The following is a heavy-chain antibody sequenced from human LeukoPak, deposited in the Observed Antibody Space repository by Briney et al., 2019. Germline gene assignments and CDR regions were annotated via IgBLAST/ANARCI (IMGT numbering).Heavy chain of an antibody. CDR2: TYYRSKWYN. J-gene: IGHJ6*02. CDR3: ARGVPAFGYYYYGMDV. V-gene: IGHV6-1*01. D-gene: IGHD2-2*01. CDR1: GDSVSSNSAA. Sequence: SQTLSLTCAISGDSVSSNSAAWNWIRQSPSRGLEWLGRTYYRSKWYNDYAVSVKSRITINPDTSKNQFSLLLNSVTPEDTAVYYCARGVPAFGYYYYGMDVWGQGTTVTVSS.